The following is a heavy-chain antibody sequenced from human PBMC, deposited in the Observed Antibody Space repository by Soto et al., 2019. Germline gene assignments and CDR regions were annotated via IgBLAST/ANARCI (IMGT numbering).Heavy chain of an antibody. CDR2: INHSGST. CDR3: ARFRITIFYYYYGMDV. CDR1: GGSFSCYY. Sequence: PSETLSLTCAVYGGSFSCYYWSWIRQPPGKGLEWIGEINHSGSTNYNPSLKSRVTISVDTSKNQFSLKLSSVTAADTAVYYCARFRITIFYYYYGMDVWGQGTTVTVSS. V-gene: IGHV4-34*01. D-gene: IGHD3-3*01. J-gene: IGHJ6*02.